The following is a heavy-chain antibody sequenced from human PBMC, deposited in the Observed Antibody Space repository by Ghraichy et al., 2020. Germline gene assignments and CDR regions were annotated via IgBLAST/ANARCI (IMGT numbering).Heavy chain of an antibody. CDR1: GGSISSSSYY. CDR3: ARLNFRSWYYFDY. D-gene: IGHD6-13*01. J-gene: IGHJ4*02. CDR2: IYYSGST. V-gene: IGHV4-39*01. Sequence: SETLSLTCTVSGGSISSSSYYWGWIRQPPGKGLEWIGSIYYSGSTYYNPSLKSRVTISVDTSKNQFSLKLSSVTAADTAVYYCARLNFRSWYYFDYWGQGTLVTVSS.